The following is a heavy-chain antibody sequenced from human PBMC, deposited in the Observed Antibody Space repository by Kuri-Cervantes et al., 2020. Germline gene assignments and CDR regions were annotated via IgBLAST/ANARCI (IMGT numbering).Heavy chain of an antibody. CDR3: ARGTDNTDYGDFRHGTHFDY. V-gene: IGHV4-31*03. J-gene: IGHJ4*02. D-gene: IGHD4-17*01. CDR1: GGSISSGGYY. Sequence: SETLSLTCTVSGGSISSGGYYWCWIRQHPGKGLEWIGYIYYSGSTYYNPSLKSRVTISVDTSKNQFSLKLSSVTAADTAVYYYARGTDNTDYGDFRHGTHFDYWGQGTLVTVSS. CDR2: IYYSGST.